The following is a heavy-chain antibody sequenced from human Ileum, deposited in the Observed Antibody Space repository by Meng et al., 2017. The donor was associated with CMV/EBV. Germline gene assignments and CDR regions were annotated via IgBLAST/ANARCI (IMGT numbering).Heavy chain of an antibody. CDR2: IIPILGIA. CDR3: ASGNLSYDILTGYYSEGDY. CDR1: GGTFSSYT. J-gene: IGHJ4*02. Sequence: SVKVSCKASGGTFSSYTISWVRQAPGQGLEWMGRIIPILGIANYAQKFQGRVTITADKSTSTAYMELSSLRSEDTAVYYCASGNLSYDILTGYYSEGDYWGQGTLVTVSS. V-gene: IGHV1-69*02. D-gene: IGHD3-9*01.